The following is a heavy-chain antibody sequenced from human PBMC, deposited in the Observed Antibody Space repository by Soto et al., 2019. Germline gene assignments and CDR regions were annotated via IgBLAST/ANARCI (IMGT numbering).Heavy chain of an antibody. CDR1: GGSISSGDYY. V-gene: IGHV4-30-4*01. J-gene: IGHJ4*02. CDR3: ARGHVDIVATIYDY. D-gene: IGHD5-12*01. CDR2: IYYSGST. Sequence: SETLSLTCTVSGGSISSGDYYWSWIRQPPGKGLEWIGYIYYSGSTYYNPSLKSRVTISVDTSKNQFSLKLSSVTAADTAVYYCARGHVDIVATIYDYWGQGTLVTVSS.